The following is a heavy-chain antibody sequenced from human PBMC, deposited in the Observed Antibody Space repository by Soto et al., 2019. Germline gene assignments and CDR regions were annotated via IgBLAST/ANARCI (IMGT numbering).Heavy chain of an antibody. CDR1: GFTFSSYG. J-gene: IGHJ3*02. V-gene: IGHV3-33*06. CDR3: AKGYDILTGYYLAFDI. D-gene: IGHD3-9*01. Sequence: GGSLRLSCAASGFTFSSYGMHWVRQAPGKGLEWVAVIWCDGSNKYYADSVKGRFTISRDNSKNTLYLQMNSLRAEDTAVYYCAKGYDILTGYYLAFDIWGQGTMVTVSS. CDR2: IWCDGSNK.